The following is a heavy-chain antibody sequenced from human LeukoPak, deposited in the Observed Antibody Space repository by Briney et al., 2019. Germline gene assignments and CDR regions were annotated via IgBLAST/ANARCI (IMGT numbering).Heavy chain of an antibody. CDR3: ARDRHRLEYSGYPDAFDI. CDR1: GGSISSYY. J-gene: IGHJ3*02. Sequence: SETLSLTCTVSGGSISSYYWNWIRQPAGKGLEWIGRIYTSGSTNYNPSLKSRVTMSVDTSKNQFSLKLSSVTAADTAVYYCARDRHRLEYSGYPDAFDIWGQGTMVTVSS. V-gene: IGHV4-4*07. D-gene: IGHD5-12*01. CDR2: IYTSGST.